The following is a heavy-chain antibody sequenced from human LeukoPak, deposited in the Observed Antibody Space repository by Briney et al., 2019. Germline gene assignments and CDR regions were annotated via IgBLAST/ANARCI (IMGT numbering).Heavy chain of an antibody. J-gene: IGHJ5*02. D-gene: IGHD2-8*01. Sequence: MPSQTLSLTCTVSGGSISGGGYYWSWIRQHPGKGLEWIGYIYYSGSTYYNPSLKSRVTISVDTSKNQFSLKLSSVTAADTAVYYCARGNGPPQEFNWFDPWGQGTLVTVSS. V-gene: IGHV4-31*03. CDR2: IYYSGST. CDR3: ARGNGPPQEFNWFDP. CDR1: GGSISGGGYY.